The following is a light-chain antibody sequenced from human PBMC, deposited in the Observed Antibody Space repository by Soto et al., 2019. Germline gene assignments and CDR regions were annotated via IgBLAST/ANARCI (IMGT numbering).Light chain of an antibody. V-gene: IGLV2-14*01. J-gene: IGLJ1*01. CDR1: SSDVGGYNY. CDR2: DVS. Sequence: QSALTQPASVSGSPGQSITISCTGTSSDVGGYNYVSWYQQHPGKAPKLMIYDVSNRPSGVSNRFSGSKSGHTASLTISGLQAEDEADYYSTSYTSSSTLVFGTGTKDTDL. CDR3: TSYTSSSTLV.